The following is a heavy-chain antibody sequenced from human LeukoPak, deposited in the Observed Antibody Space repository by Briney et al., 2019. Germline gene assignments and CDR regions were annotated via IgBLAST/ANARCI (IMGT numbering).Heavy chain of an antibody. CDR2: INHSGST. D-gene: IGHD5-18*01. V-gene: IGHV4-34*01. Sequence: SETLSLTCAVYGGSFSGYYWSWIRQPPGKGLEWIGEINHSGSTNYNPSLKSRVTISVDTSKNQFSLKLSSVTAADTAVYYCARGRGAMATRKTSRASPGGWFDPWGQGTLVTVSS. J-gene: IGHJ5*02. CDR1: GGSFSGYY. CDR3: ARGRGAMATRKTSRASPGGWFDP.